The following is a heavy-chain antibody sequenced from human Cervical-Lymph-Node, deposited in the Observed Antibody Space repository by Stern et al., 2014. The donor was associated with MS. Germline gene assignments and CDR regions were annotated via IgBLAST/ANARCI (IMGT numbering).Heavy chain of an antibody. CDR3: AHLTTATALDY. Sequence: SGPTLVKPTQTLTLTCTFSGFSLSTSGVGVGRIRQPPGKALEWLALIYWDDDKRYSPSLESRLTITKDTSKNLVFLTMTNMDPVDTATYYCAHLTTATALDYWGQGTLVTVSS. D-gene: IGHD1-1*01. CDR1: GFSLSTSGVG. CDR2: IYWDDDK. J-gene: IGHJ4*02. V-gene: IGHV2-5*02.